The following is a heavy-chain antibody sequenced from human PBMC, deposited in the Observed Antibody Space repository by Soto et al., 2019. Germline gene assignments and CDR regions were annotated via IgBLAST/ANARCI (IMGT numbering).Heavy chain of an antibody. D-gene: IGHD3-3*01. CDR1: GYTFTSYA. V-gene: IGHV1-3*01. J-gene: IGHJ4*02. CDR3: ARDRYDFWSGYYGPGILDY. Sequence: ASVKVSCKASGYTFTSYAMHWVRQAPGQRLEWMGWINAGNGNTKYSQKFQSRVTITRDTSASTAYMELSSLRSEDTAVYYCARDRYDFWSGYYGPGILDYWGQGTLVTVSS. CDR2: INAGNGNT.